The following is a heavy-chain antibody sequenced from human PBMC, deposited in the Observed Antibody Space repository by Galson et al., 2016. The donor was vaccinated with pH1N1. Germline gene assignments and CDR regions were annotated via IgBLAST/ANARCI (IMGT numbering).Heavy chain of an antibody. J-gene: IGHJ4*02. Sequence: SVKVSCKASGYIFTRDYFHWVRQAPGQGLEWMGVIDPSNGGTTFAQKFQGLVTMTRDTSTSTVYMELSGLESDDTAVYYCIRDLGRLRDFWGQGTLVTVSS. V-gene: IGHV1-46*03. CDR1: GYIFTRDY. D-gene: IGHD7-27*01. CDR3: IRDLGRLRDF. CDR2: IDPSNGGT.